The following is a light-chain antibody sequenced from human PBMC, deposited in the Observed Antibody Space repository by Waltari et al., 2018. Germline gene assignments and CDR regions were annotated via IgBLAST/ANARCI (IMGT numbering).Light chain of an antibody. V-gene: IGKV3-15*01. J-gene: IGKJ4*01. Sequence: EIVMTQSPATLYVSPGERDTLYCRTSQSVSSNLAWYQQKPGQAPRLLIYGASTRATGIPARFSGSVSGTEFTLTISSMQSEDFAVYYCQQYNNWPPLTFGGGTKVEIK. CDR2: GAS. CDR3: QQYNNWPPLT. CDR1: QSVSSN.